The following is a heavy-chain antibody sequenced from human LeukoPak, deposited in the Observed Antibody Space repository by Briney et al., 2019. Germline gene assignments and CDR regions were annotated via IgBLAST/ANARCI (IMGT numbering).Heavy chain of an antibody. CDR3: ARHNYDFWSVVVGYFDY. J-gene: IGHJ4*02. Sequence: SETLSLTCTVSGGSISSGGYYWRWIRQHPGKGLEWIGYIYYSGSTYYNPSLKSRVTISVDTSKNQFSLKLSSVTAADTAVYYCARHNYDFWSVVVGYFDYWGQGTLVTVSS. D-gene: IGHD3-3*01. CDR1: GGSISSGGYY. V-gene: IGHV4-31*03. CDR2: IYYSGST.